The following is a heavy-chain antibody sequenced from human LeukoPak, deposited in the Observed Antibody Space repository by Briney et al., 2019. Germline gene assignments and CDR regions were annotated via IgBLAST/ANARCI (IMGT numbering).Heavy chain of an antibody. V-gene: IGHV3-7*01. CDR3: ARDHNTPALLFDY. Sequence: GGSLRLSCAASGFTFSNYWMTWVRQAPGKGLEWVANIKQDGSEKYYVDSVKGRFTISRDNAKNSLYLQMNSLRAEDTAVYYCARDHNTPALLFDYWGQGTLVTVSS. CDR2: IKQDGSEK. D-gene: IGHD2-2*02. CDR1: GFTFSNYW. J-gene: IGHJ4*02.